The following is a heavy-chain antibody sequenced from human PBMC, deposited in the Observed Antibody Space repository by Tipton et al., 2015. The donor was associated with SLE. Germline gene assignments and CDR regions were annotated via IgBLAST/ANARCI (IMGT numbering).Heavy chain of an antibody. CDR1: GGSISSGDYY. V-gene: IGHV4-30-4*01. CDR2: IYYSGST. CDR3: ARDDYYDSSGYDY. J-gene: IGHJ4*02. D-gene: IGHD3-22*01. Sequence: LRLSCTVSGGSISSGDYYWSWIRQPPGKGLEWIGYIYYSGSTYYNPSLKSRVTISVDTSKNQFSLKLSSVTAADTAVYYCARDDYYDSSGYDYWGQGTLVTVSS.